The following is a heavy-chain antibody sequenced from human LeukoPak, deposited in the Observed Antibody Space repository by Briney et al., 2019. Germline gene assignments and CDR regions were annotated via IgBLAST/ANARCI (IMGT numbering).Heavy chain of an antibody. CDR1: GYTFTGYY. CDR3: ASGDNYDRSGPYYFDY. D-gene: IGHD3-22*01. J-gene: IGHJ4*02. CDR2: INPNSAGT. V-gene: IGHV1-2*02. Sequence: ASLKVSCKPSGYTFTGYYMHWGRQAPGQGLEWMGWINPNSAGTNYAQKFQGRVTMTRDTSISTAYMELSRLRSDDTAVYYCASGDNYDRSGPYYFDYWGQGTLVTVSS.